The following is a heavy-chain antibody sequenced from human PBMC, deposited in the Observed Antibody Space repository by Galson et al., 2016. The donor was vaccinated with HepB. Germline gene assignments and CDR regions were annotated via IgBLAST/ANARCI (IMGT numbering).Heavy chain of an antibody. CDR1: GFTFSTYW. J-gene: IGHJ3*02. V-gene: IGHV3-74*01. Sequence: SLRLSCAASGFTFSTYWMHWARQAPGKGLVWVSRIDPYDTGISYAGPVRGRFAISRDNAKSTLYLQMDSLRAEDTAMYYCGRGGLEPVDIWGQGTMVTASS. CDR3: GRGGLEPVDI. CDR2: IDPYDTGI. D-gene: IGHD1-14*01.